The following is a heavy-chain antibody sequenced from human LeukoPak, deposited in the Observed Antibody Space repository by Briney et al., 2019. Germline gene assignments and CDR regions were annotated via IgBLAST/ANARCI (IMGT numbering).Heavy chain of an antibody. J-gene: IGHJ4*02. CDR3: ARGGSGSYYYYFDY. Sequence: PSETLSLTCTVSGGSISSGGYYWSWIRQHPGKGLEWIGYIYYSGSTYYNPSLKSRVTISVDTSKNQFSLKLSSVTAVDTAVYYCARGGSGSYYYYFDYWGQGTLVTVSS. CDR2: IYYSGST. D-gene: IGHD3-10*01. CDR1: GGSISSGGYY. V-gene: IGHV4-31*03.